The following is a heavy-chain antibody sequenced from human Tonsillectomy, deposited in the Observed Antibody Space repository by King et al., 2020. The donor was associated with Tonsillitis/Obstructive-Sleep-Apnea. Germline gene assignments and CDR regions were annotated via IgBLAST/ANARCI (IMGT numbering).Heavy chain of an antibody. V-gene: IGHV4-59*01. J-gene: IGHJ4*02. D-gene: IGHD6-13*01. CDR2: TYDRGST. CDR1: GGSISSYY. CDR3: AGDSSSWVQLHY. Sequence: VQLQESGPGLVKPSETLSLTCTVSGGSISSYYWSWIRQPPGKGLEWIGYTYDRGSTNYNASLESRVTISVDTSKNQFSLNLSSVTAADTAVYYCAGDSSSWVQLHYWGQGALVTVSS.